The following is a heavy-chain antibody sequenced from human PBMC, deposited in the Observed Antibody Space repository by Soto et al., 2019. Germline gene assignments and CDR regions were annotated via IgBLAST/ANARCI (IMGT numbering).Heavy chain of an antibody. CDR1: GFSASNNY. J-gene: IGHJ4*02. Sequence: EVQLVESGGGLIQPGGSLRLSCAASGFSASNNYMTWVRQAPGKGLEWVSIIYSGGSTYYSESVKGRTTISRDTSKNIVFLQVNSLRAEDTAVYYCARATRYFGSFDSWGQGTLVTVSS. V-gene: IGHV3-53*01. CDR2: IYSGGST. CDR3: ARATRYFGSFDS. D-gene: IGHD3-16*01.